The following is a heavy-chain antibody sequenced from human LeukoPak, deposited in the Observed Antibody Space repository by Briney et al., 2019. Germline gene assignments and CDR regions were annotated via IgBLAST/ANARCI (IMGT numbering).Heavy chain of an antibody. CDR1: GFTFSSYG. J-gene: IGHJ6*02. CDR3: AKSCGGGCYYYGMDV. V-gene: IGHV3-30*18. CDR2: ISYDGSNK. Sequence: GRSLRLSCAASGFTFSSYGMHWVRQAPGKGLEWVAVISYDGSNKYYADSVKGRFTISRDNSKNTLYLQMNSLRAEDTAVYYCAKSCGGGCYYYGMDVWGQGTTVTVSS. D-gene: IGHD2-15*01.